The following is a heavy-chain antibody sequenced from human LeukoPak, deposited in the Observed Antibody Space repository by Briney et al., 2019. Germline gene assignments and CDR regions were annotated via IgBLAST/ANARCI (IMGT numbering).Heavy chain of an antibody. CDR3: ATGDGYHFDY. CDR2: IYYSGST. J-gene: IGHJ4*02. CDR1: GGSISSYY. D-gene: IGHD5-24*01. Sequence: PSETLSLTCTVSGGSISSYYWSWFRQPPGKGLEWIGYIYYSGSTNYNPALKSRVTISVDTSKNQFSLKLSSVTAADTAVYYCATGDGYHFDYWGQGTVVTVSS. V-gene: IGHV4-59*01.